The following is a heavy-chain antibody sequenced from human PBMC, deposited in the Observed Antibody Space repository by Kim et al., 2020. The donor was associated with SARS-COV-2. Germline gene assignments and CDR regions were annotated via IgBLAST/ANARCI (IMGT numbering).Heavy chain of an antibody. Sequence: SETLSLTCTVSGDSINSAGFYWSWIRQPPGKGLEWIGYISYTGSDYYNLPLKGRFTISIDTSKDQFFLKVNSVTAADTGVYYCARVLETYDTSGTSTYFFDNWGRGIPVTVSS. V-gene: IGHV4-31*03. D-gene: IGHD3-22*01. CDR3: ARVLETYDTSGTSTYFFDN. CDR1: GDSINSAGFY. CDR2: ISYTGSD. J-gene: IGHJ4*02.